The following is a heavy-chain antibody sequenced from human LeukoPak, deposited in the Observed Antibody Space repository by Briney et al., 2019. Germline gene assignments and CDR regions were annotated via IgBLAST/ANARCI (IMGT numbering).Heavy chain of an antibody. CDR3: ARQGYCSSTSCYRPKEYYFDY. V-gene: IGHV4-59*01. D-gene: IGHD2-2*01. Sequence: SETLSLTCTVSGGSISSYYWSWIRQPPGKGLEWIGYIYYSGSTNYNPSLKSRVIISVDTSKNQFSLKLSSVTAADTAVYYCARQGYCSSTSCYRPKEYYFDYWGQGTLVTVSS. CDR1: GGSISSYY. CDR2: IYYSGST. J-gene: IGHJ4*02.